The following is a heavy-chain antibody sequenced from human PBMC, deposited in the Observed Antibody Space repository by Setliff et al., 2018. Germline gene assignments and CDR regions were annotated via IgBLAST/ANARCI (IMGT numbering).Heavy chain of an antibody. J-gene: IGHJ3*01. CDR3: TRHEDRNKCTSSSCYRENDAFDV. V-gene: IGHV5-51*01. Sequence: GESLKLSCKVSGYRFTSYWIGWVRQMPGKGLEWMGIIYPGDSDTRYSPSFQGQVTISADKSINTAYLQWSSLEASDTAIYYCTRHEDRNKCTSSSCYRENDAFDVWGQGAMVTVSS. D-gene: IGHD2-2*01. CDR1: GYRFTSYW. CDR2: IYPGDSDT.